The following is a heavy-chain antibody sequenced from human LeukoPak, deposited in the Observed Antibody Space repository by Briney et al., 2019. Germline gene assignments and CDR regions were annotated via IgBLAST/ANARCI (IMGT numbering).Heavy chain of an antibody. Sequence: SGTLSLTCTVSGGSISSSSYYWGWLRQPPGKGLEWIGSISYRGTTFYNPSLKSRVTISVDTSTNQFFLKVSSVTAADAAVYYCARGPHPGGAGYNLIDHWGQGTLVTVSP. V-gene: IGHV4-39*01. J-gene: IGHJ4*02. CDR3: ARGPHPGGAGYNLIDH. CDR2: ISYRGTT. CDR1: GGSISSSSYY. D-gene: IGHD5-24*01.